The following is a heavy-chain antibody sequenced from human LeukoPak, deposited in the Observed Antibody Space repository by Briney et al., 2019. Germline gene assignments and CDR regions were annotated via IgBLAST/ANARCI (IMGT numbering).Heavy chain of an antibody. CDR1: GFTYSSYN. J-gene: IGHJ4*02. Sequence: GGSLRLSCAASGFTYSSYNMNWVRQAPGKGLEWVSSISSSSTYTYYADSVKGRFTISRDNAKNSLYLQMNSLRAEDTAVYYCARAISMVRGVDYWGQGTLVTVSS. V-gene: IGHV3-21*01. CDR2: ISSSSTYT. CDR3: ARAISMVRGVDY. D-gene: IGHD3-10*01.